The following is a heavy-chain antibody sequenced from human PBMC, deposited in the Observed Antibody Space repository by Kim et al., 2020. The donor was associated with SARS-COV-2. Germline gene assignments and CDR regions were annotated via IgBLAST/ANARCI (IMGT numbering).Heavy chain of an antibody. Sequence: SVKVSCKASGGTFSSYAISWVRQAPGQGLEWMGGIIPIFGTANYAQKFQGRVTITADESTSTAYMELSSLRSEDTAVYYCARVKGLLQQRLNYYYGMDVWGQGTTVTVSS. V-gene: IGHV1-69*13. D-gene: IGHD5-18*01. J-gene: IGHJ6*02. CDR1: GGTFSSYA. CDR3: ARVKGLLQQRLNYYYGMDV. CDR2: IIPIFGTA.